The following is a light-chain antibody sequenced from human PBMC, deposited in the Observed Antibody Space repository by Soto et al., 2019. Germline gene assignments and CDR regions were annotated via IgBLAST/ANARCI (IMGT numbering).Light chain of an antibody. CDR1: QSVSSSY. V-gene: IGKV3-20*01. Sequence: EIVLTQSPGTLSLSPGERATLSCRASQSVSSSYLAWYQQKPGQAPRLLIYGASSRATGIPDRFSGSGSGTDFPLTISRLEPEDFAVYYCQQDGSSSLTFGGGTKVELK. CDR2: GAS. CDR3: QQDGSSSLT. J-gene: IGKJ4*01.